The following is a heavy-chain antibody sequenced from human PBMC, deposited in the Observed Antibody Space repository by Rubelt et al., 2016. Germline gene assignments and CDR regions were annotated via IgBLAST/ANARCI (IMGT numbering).Heavy chain of an antibody. Sequence: QVQLVESGGGVVQPGRSLRLSCAASGFTFSSYGMHWVRQAPGKGLEWVAVIWYDGSNKYYAESVKGRCTIARDNSKNTLYLQMNSLRAEDTAVYYCARDHSSGYCDYGGQGTLVTVSA. J-gene: IGHJ4*02. CDR3: ARDHSSGYCDY. CDR2: IWYDGSNK. D-gene: IGHD3-22*01. CDR1: GFTFSSYG. V-gene: IGHV3-33*01.